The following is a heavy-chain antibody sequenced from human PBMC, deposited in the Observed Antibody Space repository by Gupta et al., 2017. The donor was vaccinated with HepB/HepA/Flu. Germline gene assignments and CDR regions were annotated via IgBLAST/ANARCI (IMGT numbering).Heavy chain of an antibody. Sequence: EGQRVKSGAAVKKPGVALKISCKGCGYRFTSYWTGWVRKMPGKGLEWMGFFCLGDSDTRYSPSFEGQVTISADKSISTAYLQWSSRKASDTAMYYCARTGYGGNARDFDYWGQGTLVTVSS. J-gene: IGHJ4*02. V-gene: IGHV5-51*01. D-gene: IGHD4-23*01. CDR1: GYRFTSYW. CDR3: ARTGYGGNARDFDY. CDR2: FCLGDSDT.